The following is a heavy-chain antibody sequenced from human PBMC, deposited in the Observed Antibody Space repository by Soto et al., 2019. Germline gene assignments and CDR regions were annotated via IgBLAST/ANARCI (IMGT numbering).Heavy chain of an antibody. CDR2: ISGSGGST. J-gene: IGHJ4*02. D-gene: IGHD3-22*01. Sequence: PGGSLRHSCAASGFTFRSYAMSWVRQAPGKGLEWVSAISGSGGSTYYADSVKGRFTISRDNSKNTLYLQMNSLRAEDTAVYYCAKDHIRYDSSGYYYFNWGQGTLVTVSS. CDR3: AKDHIRYDSSGYYYFN. CDR1: GFTFRSYA. V-gene: IGHV3-23*01.